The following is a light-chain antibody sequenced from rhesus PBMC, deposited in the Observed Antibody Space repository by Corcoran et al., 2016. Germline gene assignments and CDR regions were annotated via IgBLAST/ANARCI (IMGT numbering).Light chain of an antibody. CDR1: QSVSSK. Sequence: EIVMTQSPATLSLSPGETATISCRTSQSVSSKLAWYQQKPGPAPRLLIYGASSRATGTPDRVSGRGSGTAVPLTISCLQSEDFVIYYCQQYSSRPFTFGPGTKLDIK. J-gene: IGKJ3*01. V-gene: IGKV3-31*02. CDR2: GAS. CDR3: QQYSSRPFT.